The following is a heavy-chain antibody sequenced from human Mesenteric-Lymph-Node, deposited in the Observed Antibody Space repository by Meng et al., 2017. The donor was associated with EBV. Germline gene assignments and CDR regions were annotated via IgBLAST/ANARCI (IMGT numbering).Heavy chain of an antibody. CDR1: GGSISSSNL. CDR3: AKITNSGGFNYFDY. J-gene: IGHJ4*02. Sequence: QGQLRRSGPGLVKPSGTLSLTCAVSGGSISSSNLWSWVRQPPGKGLEWIGEIFHSGSTNYNPSLRSRVTISVDKSKNQFSLKLSSVTAADTAVYYCAKITNSGGFNYFDYWGQRTLVTVSS. CDR2: IFHSGST. V-gene: IGHV4-4*02. D-gene: IGHD2-15*01.